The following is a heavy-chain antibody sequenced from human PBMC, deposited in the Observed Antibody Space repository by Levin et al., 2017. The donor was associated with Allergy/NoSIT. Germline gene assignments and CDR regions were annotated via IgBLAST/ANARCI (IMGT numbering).Heavy chain of an antibody. Sequence: GESLKISCAASGFTFSSYAMSWVRQAPGKGLEWVSAISGSGGSTYYADSVKGRFTISRDNSKNTLYLQMNSLRAEDTAVYYCAKDKELRYFDWLLYSFLFDYWGQGTLVTVSS. J-gene: IGHJ4*02. CDR3: AKDKELRYFDWLLYSFLFDY. V-gene: IGHV3-23*01. CDR2: ISGSGGST. D-gene: IGHD3-9*01. CDR1: GFTFSSYA.